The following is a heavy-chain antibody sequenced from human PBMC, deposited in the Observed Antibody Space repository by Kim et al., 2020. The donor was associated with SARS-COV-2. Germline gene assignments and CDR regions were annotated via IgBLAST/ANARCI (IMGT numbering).Heavy chain of an antibody. D-gene: IGHD3-9*01. CDR3: ARTPVFYSHCDY. CDR1: GDSINTSH. Sequence: SETLSLTCTVSGDSINTSHWSWIRQPPGKGLEWIGYVYYSGNTNHNPSLNDRVTMSLDMSKNQFSLKLTSVTAADTAMYYCARTPVFYSHCDYWGQGILVTVSS. J-gene: IGHJ4*02. CDR2: VYYSGNT. V-gene: IGHV4-59*13.